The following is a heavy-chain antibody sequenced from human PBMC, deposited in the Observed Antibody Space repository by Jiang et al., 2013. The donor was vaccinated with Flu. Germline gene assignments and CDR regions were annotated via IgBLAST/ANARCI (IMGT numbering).Heavy chain of an antibody. CDR1: GYTFTSYN. CDR3: AIRKTYGLDY. CDR2: INPSGGGT. V-gene: IGHV1-46*04. D-gene: IGHD3-10*01. Sequence: CTASGYTFTSYNLHWVRQAPGQGLEWMAMINPSGGGTNYAHKLEGRVTLTRDTSKTTVYMQMSGLRSDDSAVYYCAIRKTYGLDYWGQGTLVTVSS. J-gene: IGHJ4*02.